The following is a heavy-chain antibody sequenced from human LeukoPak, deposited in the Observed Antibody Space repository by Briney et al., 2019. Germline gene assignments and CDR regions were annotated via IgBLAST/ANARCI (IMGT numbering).Heavy chain of an antibody. Sequence: GGSLRLSCAASGFTVSSNYMSWVRQAPGKGLEWVSVIYSGGSTYYADSVKGRFTISRDNSKNTLYLQMNSLRAEDTAVYYCARHDFPWGGDGYWGQGTLVTVSS. CDR2: IYSGGST. CDR1: GFTVSSNY. CDR3: ARHDFPWGGDGY. D-gene: IGHD7-27*01. J-gene: IGHJ4*02. V-gene: IGHV3-66*04.